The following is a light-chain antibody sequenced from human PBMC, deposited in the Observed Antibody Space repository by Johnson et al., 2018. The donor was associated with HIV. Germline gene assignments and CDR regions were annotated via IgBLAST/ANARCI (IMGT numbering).Light chain of an antibody. CDR1: SSNIGTNF. CDR2: ENN. CDR3: GAWASSLSAHFV. V-gene: IGLV1-51*02. J-gene: IGLJ1*01. Sequence: QAVLTQPPSVSAAPGQNVTISCSGSSSNIGTNFVSWYQHLPGTAPKLLIYENNKRPSGIPDQFSGSKSGTSATLCIPGLPTGDEADYYCGAWASSLSAHFVFGTGTNITVL.